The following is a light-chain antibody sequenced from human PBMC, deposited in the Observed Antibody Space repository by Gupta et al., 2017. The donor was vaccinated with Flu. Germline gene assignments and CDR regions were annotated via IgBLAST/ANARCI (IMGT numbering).Light chain of an antibody. CDR3: QQYGNSPWT. V-gene: IGKV3-20*01. CDR2: GAS. J-gene: IGKJ1*01. CDR1: QSVDSNY. Sequence: EIVLTQSPGTLSLSPGERATLYCRASQSVDSNYLAWHQQKHGQAPRLLIYGASNRATGIPDRFSGSGSGTDFTLTISRLEPEDFAVYYCQQYGNSPWTFGQGTKVEI.